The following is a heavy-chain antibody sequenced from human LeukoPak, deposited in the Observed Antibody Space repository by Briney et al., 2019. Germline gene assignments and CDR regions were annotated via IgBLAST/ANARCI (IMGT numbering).Heavy chain of an antibody. V-gene: IGHV3-43*01. D-gene: IGHD2-15*01. CDR3: AKDGGSSSYGEYYYMDV. CDR1: GFTSDDYT. CDR2: ITWDGGST. J-gene: IGHJ6*03. Sequence: PGGSLRLSCAASGFTSDDYTMHCVRQAPRGLIEWVSLITWDGGSTYYADSVKGRFTISRDNSQISPYLQMNSLRTEDTALYYCAKDGGSSSYGEYYYMDVWGKGTTVTISS.